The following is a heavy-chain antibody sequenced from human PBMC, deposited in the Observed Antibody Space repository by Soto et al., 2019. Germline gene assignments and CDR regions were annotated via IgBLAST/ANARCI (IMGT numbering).Heavy chain of an antibody. CDR2: INPKFGDT. Sequence: QVQLGQSGAEVKEPGDSVRGSCEASGYTFTAYYIHWVRQAPGQGLEGMGWINPKFGDTTYAQDFHGRVSMTRDMYISTVYMELSRLTSDDTAIYYCARNMDYYYGRGSGNGHGVWGQGTTVTVFS. J-gene: IGHJ6*02. D-gene: IGHD3-10*02. CDR1: GYTFTAYY. V-gene: IGHV1-2*02. CDR3: ARNMDYYYGRGSGNGHGV.